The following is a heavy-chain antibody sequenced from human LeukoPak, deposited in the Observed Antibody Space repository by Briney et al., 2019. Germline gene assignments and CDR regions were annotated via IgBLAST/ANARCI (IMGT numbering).Heavy chain of an antibody. D-gene: IGHD1-1*01. Sequence: SETLSLTCTVSGGSISSHDYYWGWTRQPPGKGLEWIESIHYSGSTYYNLSLKSRATISVDTSKNQFSLNLNSVTAADTAVYYCARQTLELRYFDYWGQGTLVTVSS. V-gene: IGHV4-39*07. CDR1: GGSISSHDYY. CDR2: IHYSGST. J-gene: IGHJ4*02. CDR3: ARQTLELRYFDY.